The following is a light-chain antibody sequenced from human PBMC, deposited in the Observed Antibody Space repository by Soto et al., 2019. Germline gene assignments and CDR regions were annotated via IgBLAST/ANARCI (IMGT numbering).Light chain of an antibody. CDR1: QSVSNY. Sequence: EIFLTQSPSSLSLSPVERATLSCRASQSVSNYLAWYQQKPGQAPRLLIYDASNRATGIPARFSGSGSGTDFTLTISSLEPEDFAVYYCQQYGSSPPITFGQGTRLEIK. J-gene: IGKJ5*01. CDR2: DAS. CDR3: QQYGSSPPIT. V-gene: IGKV3-11*01.